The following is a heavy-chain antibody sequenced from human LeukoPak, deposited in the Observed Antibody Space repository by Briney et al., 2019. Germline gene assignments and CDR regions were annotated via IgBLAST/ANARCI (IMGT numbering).Heavy chain of an antibody. CDR1: GFTFSSYA. CDR2: ISGSGSST. J-gene: IGHJ4*02. Sequence: GGSLRLSCAASGFTFSSYAMSWVGQAPGKGLEWVSAISGSGSSTYYADSVKGRFTISRDNSKNTLYLQMTSLRAEDTAVYYCAKGRWTGSQRLFDFWGQGTLVTVSS. V-gene: IGHV3-23*01. CDR3: AKGRWTGSQRLFDF. D-gene: IGHD6-25*01.